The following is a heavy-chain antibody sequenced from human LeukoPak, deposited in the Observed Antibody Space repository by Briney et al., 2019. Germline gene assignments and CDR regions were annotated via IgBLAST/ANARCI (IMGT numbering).Heavy chain of an antibody. CDR2: INPNSGGT. J-gene: IGHJ3*02. CDR1: GYTFTGYY. Sequence: ASVKVSCKASGYTFTGYYMHWVRQAPGQGLEWMGWINPNSGGTNYAQKFQGRVTMTRDTSISTAYMELSRLRSDDTAVYYCARAPPTYYYDSRGFRGAFDIWGQGTMVTVSS. CDR3: ARAPPTYYYDSRGFRGAFDI. V-gene: IGHV1-2*02. D-gene: IGHD3-22*01.